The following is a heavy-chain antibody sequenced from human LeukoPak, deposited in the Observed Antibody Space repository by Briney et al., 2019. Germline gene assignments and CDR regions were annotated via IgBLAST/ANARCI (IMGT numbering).Heavy chain of an antibody. J-gene: IGHJ6*03. CDR1: GGSISSYY. Sequence: SETLSLTCTVSGGSISSYYWSWIRQPAGKGLEWIGYIYYSGSTYYNPSLKSRVTISVDTSKNQFSLKLSSVTAADTAVYYCARDRGYENYYYYMDVWGKGTTVTVSS. D-gene: IGHD5-12*01. CDR2: IYYSGST. V-gene: IGHV4-59*06. CDR3: ARDRGYENYYYYMDV.